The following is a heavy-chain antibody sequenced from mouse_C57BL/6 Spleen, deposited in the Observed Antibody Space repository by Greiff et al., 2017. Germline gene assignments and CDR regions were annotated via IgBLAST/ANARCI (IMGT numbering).Heavy chain of an antibody. CDR1: GFSLTRYG. CDR2: IWSGGST. Sequence: VQGVESGPGLVQPSQSLSITCSVSGFSLTRYGVHWVRQSPGKGLEWLGVIWSGGSTDYNAAFISRLSISKDNSKSQVFFKMNRLLSDDTAIYYCARKGMDYWGQGTSDTVSS. CDR3: ARKGMDY. V-gene: IGHV2-2*01. J-gene: IGHJ4*01.